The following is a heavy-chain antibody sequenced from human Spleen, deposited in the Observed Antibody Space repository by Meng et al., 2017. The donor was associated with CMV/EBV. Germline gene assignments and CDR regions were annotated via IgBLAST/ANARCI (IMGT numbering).Heavy chain of an antibody. Sequence: LSCAASGFTFNNYAMNWVRQAPGLGLEWVSAISGSGGSTYYADSVEGRFTISRDNAKNTVHLQMNSLRVEDTAVYFCVVATAETSVYWGQGTQVTVSS. J-gene: IGHJ4*02. CDR1: GFTFNNYA. V-gene: IGHV3-23*01. CDR2: ISGSGGST. D-gene: IGHD2-21*02. CDR3: VVATAETSVY.